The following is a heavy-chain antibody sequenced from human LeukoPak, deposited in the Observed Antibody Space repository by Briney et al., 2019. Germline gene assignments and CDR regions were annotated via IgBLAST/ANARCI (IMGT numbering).Heavy chain of an antibody. V-gene: IGHV3-21*01. J-gene: IGHJ4*02. CDR3: ARDLSCSSTSCPLDY. D-gene: IGHD2-2*01. CDR2: ISSSSSYI. Sequence: GGSLRLSCTASGFTFGTFVMSWVRQAPGKGLEWVSSISSSSSYIYYADSVKGRFTISRDNAKNSLYLQMNSLRAEDTAVYYCARDLSCSSTSCPLDYWGQGTLVTVSS. CDR1: GFTFGTFV.